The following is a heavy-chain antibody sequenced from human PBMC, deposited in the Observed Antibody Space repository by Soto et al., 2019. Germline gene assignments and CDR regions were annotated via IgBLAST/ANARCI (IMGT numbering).Heavy chain of an antibody. Sequence: EVQLVESGGGLVKPGGSLRLSCAASGFTFSSYTMNWVRQAPGKGLEWVSSISSSRNYIYYADSVKGRFTISRDNAKNSLYLQMNSLRAEDTAVYYCARDWVYGIAVAAFDYWGQGTLVTVSS. V-gene: IGHV3-21*01. J-gene: IGHJ4*02. CDR1: GFTFSSYT. CDR3: ARDWVYGIAVAAFDY. CDR2: ISSSRNYI. D-gene: IGHD6-19*01.